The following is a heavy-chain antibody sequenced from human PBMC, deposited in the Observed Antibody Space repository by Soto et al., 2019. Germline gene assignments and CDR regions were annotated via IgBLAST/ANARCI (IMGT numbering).Heavy chain of an antibody. J-gene: IGHJ4*02. CDR3: ARDPYSSSWYDPMYYFDY. CDR1: GYTFTSYG. D-gene: IGHD6-13*01. V-gene: IGHV1-18*01. Sequence: ASVKVSCKASGYTFTSYGISWVRQAPGQGPEWMGWISAYNGNTNYAQKLQGRVTMTTDTSTSTAYMELRSLRSDDTAVYYCARDPYSSSWYDPMYYFDYWGQGTLVTVSS. CDR2: ISAYNGNT.